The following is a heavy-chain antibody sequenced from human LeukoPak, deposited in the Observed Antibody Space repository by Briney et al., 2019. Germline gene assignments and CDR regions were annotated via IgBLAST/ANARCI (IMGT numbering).Heavy chain of an antibody. J-gene: IGHJ4*02. Sequence: GGSLRLSCAASGFTFSSYAMHWVRQAPGKGLEWVAVISYDGSNKYYADSVKGRFTISRDNSKTTLYLQMNSLRAEDTAVYYCAKDQSWTLRRFDYWGQGTLVTVSS. CDR3: AKDQSWTLRRFDY. V-gene: IGHV3-30-3*01. D-gene: IGHD1-1*01. CDR1: GFTFSSYA. CDR2: ISYDGSNK.